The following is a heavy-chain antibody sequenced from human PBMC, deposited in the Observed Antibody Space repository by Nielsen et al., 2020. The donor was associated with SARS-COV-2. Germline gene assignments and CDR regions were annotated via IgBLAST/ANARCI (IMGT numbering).Heavy chain of an antibody. J-gene: IGHJ4*02. CDR1: GFTFSSYG. Sequence: GESLKISCAASGFTFSSYGMHWVRQAPGKGLEWVAVISYDGSNKYYADSVKGRFTISRDNSKNTLYLQMNSLRAEDTAVYYCAKDLEGYCSSTSCYDFDYWGQGTLVTVSS. CDR2: ISYDGSNK. V-gene: IGHV3-30*18. CDR3: AKDLEGYCSSTSCYDFDY. D-gene: IGHD2-2*01.